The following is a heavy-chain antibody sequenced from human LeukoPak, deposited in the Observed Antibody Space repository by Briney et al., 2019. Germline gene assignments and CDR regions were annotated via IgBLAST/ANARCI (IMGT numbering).Heavy chain of an antibody. CDR3: ARDIYYGSGSPPYGMDV. CDR1: GYTFTTYY. Sequence: ASSVKVSCKASGYTFTTYYIHWVRQAPGQGSEWMGIINPNGGTTSYAQQFQGRVTITRDTSASTAYMELSSLRSEDTAVYYCARDIYYGSGSPPYGMDVWGQGTTVTVSS. V-gene: IGHV1-46*01. J-gene: IGHJ6*02. CDR2: INPNGGTT. D-gene: IGHD3-10*01.